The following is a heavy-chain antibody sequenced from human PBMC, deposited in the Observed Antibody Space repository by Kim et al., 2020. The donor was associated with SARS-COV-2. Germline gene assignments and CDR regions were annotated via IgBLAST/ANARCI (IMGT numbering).Heavy chain of an antibody. CDR2: IYHSGST. CDR3: ARELLEYSSSPVLDY. CDR1: GGSISSSNW. D-gene: IGHD6-6*01. Sequence: SETLSLTCAVSGGSISSSNWWSWVRQPPGKGLEWIGEIYHSGSTNYNPSLKSRVTISVDKSKNQFSLKLSSVTAADTAVYYCARELLEYSSSPVLDYWGQGTLVTVSS. J-gene: IGHJ4*02. V-gene: IGHV4-4*02.